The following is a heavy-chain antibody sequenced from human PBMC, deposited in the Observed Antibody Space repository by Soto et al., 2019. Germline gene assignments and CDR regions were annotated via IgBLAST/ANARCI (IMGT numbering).Heavy chain of an antibody. CDR2: ISGSGGST. J-gene: IGHJ6*02. Sequence: GGSLRLSCAASGFTFSSYWMHWVRQAPGKGLEWVSAISGSGGSTYYADSVKGRFTISRDNSKNTLYLQMNSLRAEDTAVYYCAKDLTIFGASYYYYGMDVWGQGTTVTVSS. V-gene: IGHV3-23*01. CDR1: GFTFSSYW. CDR3: AKDLTIFGASYYYYGMDV. D-gene: IGHD3-3*01.